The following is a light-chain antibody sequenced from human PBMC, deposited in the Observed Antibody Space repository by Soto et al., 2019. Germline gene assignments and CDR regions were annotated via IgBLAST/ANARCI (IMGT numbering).Light chain of an antibody. Sequence: QAVVTQEPSLTVSPGGQVPLTCGSSTGAVTSGHYPYWFQQKPGQAPRTLIYDTTNKHSWTPARFSGSLLGGKAALTLSGAQPEDEAEYYCLLSYSGARPWVFGGGTKVTVL. CDR1: TGAVTSGHY. J-gene: IGLJ3*02. CDR2: DTT. V-gene: IGLV7-46*01. CDR3: LLSYSGARPWV.